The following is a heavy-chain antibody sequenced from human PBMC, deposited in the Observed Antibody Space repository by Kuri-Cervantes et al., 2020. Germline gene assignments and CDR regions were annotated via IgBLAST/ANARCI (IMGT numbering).Heavy chain of an antibody. CDR2: ISWNSGSI. CDR1: GFTFDDYA. J-gene: IGHJ1*01. D-gene: IGHD6-19*01. V-gene: IGHV3-9*01. CDR3: ARVGYSSGRKARQKYFQH. Sequence: GGSLRLSCTASGFTFDDYAMHWVRQAPGKGLEWVSGISWNSGSIGYADSVKGRFTISRDNAKNSLYLQMNSLRDEDTAVYYCARVGYSSGRKARQKYFQHWGQGTLVTVSS.